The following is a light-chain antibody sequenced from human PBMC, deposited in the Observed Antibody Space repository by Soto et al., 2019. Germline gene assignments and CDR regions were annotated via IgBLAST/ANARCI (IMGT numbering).Light chain of an antibody. J-gene: IGKJ1*01. V-gene: IGKV3-15*01. CDR3: QQYNNWPRT. CDR1: QSVSSN. Sequence: EIVRTQSPATLSVSPGESATLSCRASQSVSSNLAWYQQKPGQAPRLLIYGASTRATGIPARFSGSGSGTEFTLTISSLQSEDFAVYYCQQYNNWPRTFGQGTKVEIK. CDR2: GAS.